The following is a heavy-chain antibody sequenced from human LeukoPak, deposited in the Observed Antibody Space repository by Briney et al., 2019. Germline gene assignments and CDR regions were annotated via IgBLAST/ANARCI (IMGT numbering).Heavy chain of an antibody. D-gene: IGHD2-2*02. Sequence: SETLSLTCAVYGVSFSGYYWSWIRQPPGKGLEWVGEINHSGSTNYNPSLKGRVTISVDTSKNQFSLELSSVTAAATAVYYCASRSIAYYSSTSCYKAHYYYYGMDVWGQGTTVTVSS. CDR2: INHSGST. V-gene: IGHV4-34*01. J-gene: IGHJ6*02. CDR1: GVSFSGYY. CDR3: ASRSIAYYSSTSCYKAHYYYYGMDV.